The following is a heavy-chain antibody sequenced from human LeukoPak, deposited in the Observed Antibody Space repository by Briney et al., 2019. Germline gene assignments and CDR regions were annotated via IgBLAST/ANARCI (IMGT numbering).Heavy chain of an antibody. CDR1: GYSFSNYW. CDR3: ARQEWELLSAFDI. J-gene: IGHJ3*02. Sequence: GESLKISCKASGYSFSNYWMAWVRQTPGKGLEWIGTIYSGKSDTRYSPSFQGQVTISADTSFSTAYLQWSSLKASDTAMYYCARQEWELLSAFDIWGQGTMVTVSS. CDR2: IYSGKSDT. D-gene: IGHD1-26*01. V-gene: IGHV5-51*01.